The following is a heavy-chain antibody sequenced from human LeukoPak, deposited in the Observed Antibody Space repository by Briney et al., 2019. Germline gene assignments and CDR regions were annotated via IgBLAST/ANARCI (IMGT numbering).Heavy chain of an antibody. J-gene: IGHJ4*02. D-gene: IGHD3-10*01. V-gene: IGHV3-23*01. Sequence: GGSLRLSCAASGFTLSYFGMNWVRQAPGKGLEWVSGIRGSGVSTSYADSVKGRFTISRDNSKNMLYLFMNNLRAEDTAVYYCALLGGKLLWRIDYWGQGTRVTVSS. CDR1: GFTLSYFG. CDR2: IRGSGVST. CDR3: ALLGGKLLWRIDY.